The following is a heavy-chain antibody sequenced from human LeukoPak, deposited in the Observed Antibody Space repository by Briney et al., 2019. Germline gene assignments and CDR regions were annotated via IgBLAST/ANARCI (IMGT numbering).Heavy chain of an antibody. CDR2: IYYSGST. CDR3: ARDGIAAAGTDY. Sequence: SETLSLTCAVYGGSFSGYYWSWIRQPPGKGLEWIGTIYYSGSTYYNPSLKSRVTISVDTSKNQFSLKLSSVTAADTAVYYCARDGIAAAGTDYWGQGTLVTVSS. V-gene: IGHV4-34*09. J-gene: IGHJ4*02. CDR1: GGSFSGYY. D-gene: IGHD6-13*01.